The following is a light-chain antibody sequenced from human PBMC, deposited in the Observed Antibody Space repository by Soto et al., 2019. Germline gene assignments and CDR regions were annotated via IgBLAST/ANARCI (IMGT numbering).Light chain of an antibody. J-gene: IGLJ2*01. V-gene: IGLV2-14*01. CDR3: SSYTSSISLYVI. CDR1: SSDVGGYNY. Sequence: QSVLTQPASVSGSPGQSITISCTGTSSDVGGYNYVSWYQQHPGKAPKLMIYEVSDRPSGVSNRFSGSKSGNTAFLTISGLQAEDVADDYFSSYTSSISLYVIFGGGTQLTVL. CDR2: EVS.